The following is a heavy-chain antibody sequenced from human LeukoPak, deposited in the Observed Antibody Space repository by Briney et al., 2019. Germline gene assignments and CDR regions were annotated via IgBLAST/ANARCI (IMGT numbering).Heavy chain of an antibody. D-gene: IGHD5-24*01. J-gene: IGHJ4*02. CDR3: ARGTGWLQLRAFDY. CDR1: GFTFTDYW. V-gene: IGHV3-7*03. CDR2: IKQDGSDK. Sequence: GGSLRLSCAASGFTFTDYWMNWVRQAPGKGLEWVASIKQDGSDKYYVDSVKGRLTISRDNARDSLYLQMNSLRAEDTAVYCCARGTGWLQLRAFDYWGQGTLVTVSS.